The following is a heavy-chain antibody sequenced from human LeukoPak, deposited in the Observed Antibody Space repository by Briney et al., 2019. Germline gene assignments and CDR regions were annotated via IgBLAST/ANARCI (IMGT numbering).Heavy chain of an antibody. V-gene: IGHV3-23*01. CDR1: GFTFSSYA. J-gene: IGHJ2*01. CDR2: ISGNGGST. CDR3: AKIERWLVHGFDL. Sequence: GGSLRLSCAASGFTFSSYAMNWVRQAPGKGLEWVASISGNGGSTYYADSVKGRFTISRDNSRNAVFLQMISPRDDDTAIYYCAKIERWLVHGFDLWGRGTLVTVCS. D-gene: IGHD6-19*01.